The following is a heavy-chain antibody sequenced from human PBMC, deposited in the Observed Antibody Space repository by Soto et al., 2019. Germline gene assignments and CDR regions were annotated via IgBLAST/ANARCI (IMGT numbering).Heavy chain of an antibody. V-gene: IGHV5-10-1*01. CDR2: IDPSDSYT. J-gene: IGHJ4*02. D-gene: IGHD1-26*01. CDR1: GYSFTSYW. CDR3: ARLGSPTPKFDY. Sequence: PGESLKISCKGSGYSFTSYWISWVRQMPGKGLGWMGRIDPSDSYTNYSPSFQGHVTISADKSISTAYLQWSSLKASDTAMYYCARLGSPTPKFDYWGQGTLVTVSS.